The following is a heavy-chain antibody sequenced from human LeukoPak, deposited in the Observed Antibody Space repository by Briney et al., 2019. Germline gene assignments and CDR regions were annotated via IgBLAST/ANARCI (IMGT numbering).Heavy chain of an antibody. CDR2: ISASVGST. J-gene: IGHJ4*02. Sequence: GGSLRLSCAASGFTFSSYAISWVRQAPGKGLEWVSAISASVGSTYYADSVKGLFTISRDNSKNALYLQMNSLRADDTAIYYCAKGHYYYGSGSYGDYWGQGTLVSVSS. CDR3: AKGHYYYGSGSYGDY. D-gene: IGHD3-10*01. V-gene: IGHV3-23*01. CDR1: GFTFSSYA.